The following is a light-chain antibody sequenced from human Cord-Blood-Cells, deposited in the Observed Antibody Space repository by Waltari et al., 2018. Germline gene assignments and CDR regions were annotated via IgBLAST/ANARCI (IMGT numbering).Light chain of an antibody. CDR2: GAS. CDR1: QSVSSY. Sequence: IVMTQSPATLSVAPGERANLHCWDSQSVSSYLDWYQQKPGQAPRLLIYGASTRATGIPARFSGSGSGTEFTLTISSLQSEDFAVYYCQQYSNWPPYTFGQGTKLESK. J-gene: IGKJ2*01. V-gene: IGKV3-15*01. CDR3: QQYSNWPPYT.